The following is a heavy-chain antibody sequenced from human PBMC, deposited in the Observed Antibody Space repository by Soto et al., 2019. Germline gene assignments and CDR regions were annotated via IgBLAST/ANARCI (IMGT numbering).Heavy chain of an antibody. J-gene: IGHJ4*02. CDR3: ATSLWFGTQPEI. CDR2: ISPSGTT. D-gene: IGHD3-10*01. Sequence: SETLSLTCAVYGGSFSNNYWTWFRQPPGKGLEWIGEISPSGTTKYIPSLKSRGAISVDTSRKQFFLKVTSVSAADTAVYYCATSLWFGTQPEIWGPGTLVTVSS. CDR1: GGSFSNNY. V-gene: IGHV4-34*01.